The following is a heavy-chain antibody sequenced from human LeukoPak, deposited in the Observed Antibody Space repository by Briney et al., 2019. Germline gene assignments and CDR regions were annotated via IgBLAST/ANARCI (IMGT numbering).Heavy chain of an antibody. CDR3: AKDGYDYYYYYMDV. V-gene: IGHV3-23*01. D-gene: IGHD1-1*01. J-gene: IGHJ6*03. CDR1: GFTFSSYA. CDR2: ISGSGGTT. Sequence: TGGSLRLPCAASGFTFSSYAMSWVRQAPGRGLEWVSAISGSGGTTYYADSVKGRFTISRDNSKNTLYLQMNSLRAEDTAVYYCAKDGYDYYYYYMDVWGRGTAVTVSS.